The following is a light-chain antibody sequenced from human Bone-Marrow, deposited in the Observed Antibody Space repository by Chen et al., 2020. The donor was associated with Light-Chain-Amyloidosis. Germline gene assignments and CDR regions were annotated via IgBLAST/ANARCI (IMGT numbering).Light chain of an antibody. CDR3: QHYDDSRGFT. CDR1: QSVGSSY. V-gene: IGKV3-20*01. J-gene: IGKJ3*01. Sequence: EIVLTQSPGTLSLSPGEKASLSCRASQSVGSSYLAWYQHKPGQAPRLLIYGASKRAAGVPDRFIGSGSATDFTLTISRLEPEDFALYYCQHYDDSRGFTFGPGIKVDIK. CDR2: GAS.